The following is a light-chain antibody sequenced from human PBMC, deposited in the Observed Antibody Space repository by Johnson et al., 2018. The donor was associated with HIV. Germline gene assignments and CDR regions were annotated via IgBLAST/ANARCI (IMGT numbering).Light chain of an antibody. V-gene: IGLV1-51*02. CDR1: SSDMGKYA. CDR3: ATWSGSLN. CDR2: ENN. J-gene: IGLJ1*01. Sequence: SVLTQPPSVSAAPGQKVTISCSGSSSDMGKYAISWYQRLPGTAPKLLIYENNKRPSGIPDRFSGAKSGTSATLAITGLQTGDERGYYCATWSGSLNIGTGSKVTVL.